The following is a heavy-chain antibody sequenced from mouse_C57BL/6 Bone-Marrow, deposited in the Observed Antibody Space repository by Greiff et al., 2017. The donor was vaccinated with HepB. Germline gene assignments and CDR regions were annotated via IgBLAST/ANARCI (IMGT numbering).Heavy chain of an antibody. V-gene: IGHV1-81*01. CDR1: GYTFTSYG. CDR3: ARESPIYYDYDWFAY. CDR2: IYPRSGNT. J-gene: IGHJ3*01. Sequence: VHLVESGAELARPGASVKLSCKASGYTFTSYGISWVKQRTGQGLEWIGEIYPRSGNTYYNEKFKGKATLTADKSSSTAYMELRSLTSEDSAVYSCARESPIYYDYDWFAYWGQGTLVTVSA. D-gene: IGHD2-4*01.